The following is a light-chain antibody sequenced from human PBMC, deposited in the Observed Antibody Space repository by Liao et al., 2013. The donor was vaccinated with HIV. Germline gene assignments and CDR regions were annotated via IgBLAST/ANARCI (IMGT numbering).Light chain of an antibody. CDR2: QDT. J-gene: IGLJ1*01. CDR3: QVWDSSSDHPGYV. CDR1: KLGDKY. V-gene: IGLV3-1*01. Sequence: SYELTQPPSVSVSPGQTASITCSGDKLGDKYVCWYQQKPGQSPVLVIYQDTRRPSGIPERFSGSNSGTTATLTISGTQTMDEADYYCQVWDSSSDHPGYVFGTGTKVTVL.